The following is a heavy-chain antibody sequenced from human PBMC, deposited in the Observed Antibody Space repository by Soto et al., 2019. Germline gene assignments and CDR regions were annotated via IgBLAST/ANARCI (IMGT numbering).Heavy chain of an antibody. V-gene: IGHV3-30*18. J-gene: IGHJ4*02. CDR2: ISYDGSNK. Sequence: GGSLRLSCAASGFTFSSYGMHWVRQAPGKGLEWVAVISYDGSNKYYADSVKGRFTISRDNSKNTLYLQMNSLRAEDTAVYYCAKGTENIVVVTAILNYWGQGTLVTVSS. D-gene: IGHD2-21*02. CDR3: AKGTENIVVVTAILNY. CDR1: GFTFSSYG.